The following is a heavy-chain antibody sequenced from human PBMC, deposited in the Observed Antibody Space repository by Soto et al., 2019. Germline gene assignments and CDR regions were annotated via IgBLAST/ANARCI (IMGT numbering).Heavy chain of an antibody. V-gene: IGHV4-59*01. Sequence: SETLSLTCTVSGGSISSYYWSWIRQPPGKGLEWIGYIYYSGSTNYNPSLKSRVTISVDTSKNQFSLKLSSVTAADTAVYYCAGGMLFFDYWGQGTLVTVSS. J-gene: IGHJ4*02. CDR2: IYYSGST. CDR1: GGSISSYY. D-gene: IGHD3-10*02. CDR3: AGGMLFFDY.